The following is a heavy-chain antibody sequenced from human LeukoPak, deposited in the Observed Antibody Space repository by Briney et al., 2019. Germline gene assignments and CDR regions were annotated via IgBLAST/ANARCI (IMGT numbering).Heavy chain of an antibody. CDR1: GFTFSSYW. V-gene: IGHV3-7*01. CDR3: AREPRGYSGYAYYYYYYYMDV. Sequence: GGSLRLSCAASGFTFSSYWMSWVRQAPGKGLEWVANIKQDGSEKYYVDSVKGRFTISRDNAKNSLYLQMNSLRAEDTAVHYCAREPRGYSGYAYYYYYYYMDVWGKGTTVTVSS. J-gene: IGHJ6*03. CDR2: IKQDGSEK. D-gene: IGHD5-12*01.